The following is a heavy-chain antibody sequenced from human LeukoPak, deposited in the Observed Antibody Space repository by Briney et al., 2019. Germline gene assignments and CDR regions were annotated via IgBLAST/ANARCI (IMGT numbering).Heavy chain of an antibody. V-gene: IGHV4-61*02. CDR2: IYTSGST. D-gene: IGHD5-18*01. J-gene: IGHJ4*02. CDR1: GGSISSGSYY. CDR3: ARGGGYSYGFNDY. Sequence: SQTLSLTCTVSGGSISSGSYYWSWIRQPAGTGLEWIGRIYTSGSTNYNPSLKSRVTISVDTSKNQLSLKLSSVTAADTAVYYCARGGGYSYGFNDYRGQGTLVTVSS.